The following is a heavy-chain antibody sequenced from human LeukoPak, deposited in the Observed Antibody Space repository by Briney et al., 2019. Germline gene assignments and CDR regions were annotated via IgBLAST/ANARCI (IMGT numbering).Heavy chain of an antibody. CDR2: INHSGST. Sequence: SETLSLTCAVYGGSFSAYYWSWIRQPPGKGLEWIGEINHSGSTNYNPSLKSRVIISVDTSKNQLSLKLSSVTAADTAVYYYARVDKNGGTTFDYWGQGTLVTVSS. D-gene: IGHD2/OR15-2a*01. V-gene: IGHV4-34*01. CDR1: GGSFSAYY. CDR3: ARVDKNGGTTFDY. J-gene: IGHJ4*02.